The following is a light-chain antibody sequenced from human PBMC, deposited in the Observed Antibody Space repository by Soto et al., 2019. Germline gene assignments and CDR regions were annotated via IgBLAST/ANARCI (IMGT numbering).Light chain of an antibody. J-gene: IGKJ4*01. CDR2: ATS. CDR3: QQYGDWPLT. V-gene: IGKV3-15*01. Sequence: EIVVTQSPATLSVSPGERATLSCRASQSVGNNFAWYQQKPGQAPRLLIFATSTRATGVPARFSGSGSGTEFTLTISSLHSEDFALYYCQQYGDWPLTFGGRAKVEIE. CDR1: QSVGNN.